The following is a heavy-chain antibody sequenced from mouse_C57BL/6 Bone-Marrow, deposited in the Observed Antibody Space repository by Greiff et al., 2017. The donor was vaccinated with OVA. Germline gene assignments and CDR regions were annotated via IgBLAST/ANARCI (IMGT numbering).Heavy chain of an antibody. D-gene: IGHD2-4*01. CDR2: ISDGGSYT. Sequence: EVQGVESGGGLVKPGGSLKLSCAASGFTFSSYAMSWVRQTPEKRLAWVATISDGGSYTYYPDNVKGRFTISRDNAKNNLYLQMSHLKSEDTAMYYCARDPGDYLLYYAMDYWGQGTSVTVSS. J-gene: IGHJ4*01. V-gene: IGHV5-4*01. CDR3: ARDPGDYLLYYAMDY. CDR1: GFTFSSYA.